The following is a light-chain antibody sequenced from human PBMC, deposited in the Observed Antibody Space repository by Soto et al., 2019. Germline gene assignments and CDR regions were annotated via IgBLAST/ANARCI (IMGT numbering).Light chain of an antibody. CDR3: CSYVGGYSYV. V-gene: IGLV2-11*01. CDR2: DVS. J-gene: IGLJ1*01. CDR1: SSDVGDYNS. Sequence: QSALTQPRSVSVSPGQSVTVSCIGTSSDVGDYNSVSWYQQHPGKAPKLMIYDVSKRPSGVPDRFSGSKSGNTASLTISGLQAVDEADYYCCSYVGGYSYVFGIGTKVTVL.